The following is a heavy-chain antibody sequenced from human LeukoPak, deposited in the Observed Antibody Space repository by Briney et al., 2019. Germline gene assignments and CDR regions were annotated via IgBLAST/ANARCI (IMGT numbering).Heavy chain of an antibody. CDR1: GGSIRSYY. D-gene: IGHD5-18*01. CDR2: IYISGST. CDR3: ARDPGYTYGYGFDY. J-gene: IGHJ4*02. Sequence: SETLSLTCTVSGGSIRSYYWNWIRQPAGKGLEWIGRIYISGSTNYNPSLKSRVTMSVDTSKNQFSLKLSSVTAADTAVYYCARDPGYTYGYGFDYWGQGTLVTVSS. V-gene: IGHV4-4*07.